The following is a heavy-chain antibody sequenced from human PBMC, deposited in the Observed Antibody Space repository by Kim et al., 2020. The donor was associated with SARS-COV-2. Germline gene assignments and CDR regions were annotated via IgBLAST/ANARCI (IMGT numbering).Heavy chain of an antibody. CDR1: GGSISSTSHY. CDR2: FYCGGST. J-gene: IGHJ4*01. V-gene: IGHV4-39*01. Sequence: SETLSLTCTVSGGSISSTSHYWGWMRQPPGKGLEWVGIFYCGGSTNYNPSRKSRVTIAAYTSTNQFSLKLGSVTATATAVYYCARSCINLVSPGYYFYY. CDR3: ARSCINLVSPGYYFYY. D-gene: IGHD1-20*01.